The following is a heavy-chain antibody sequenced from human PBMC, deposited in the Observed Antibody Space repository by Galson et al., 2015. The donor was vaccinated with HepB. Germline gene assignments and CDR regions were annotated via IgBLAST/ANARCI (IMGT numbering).Heavy chain of an antibody. CDR1: GYTFTNFG. V-gene: IGHV1-18*01. Sequence: SVKVSCKAFGYTFTNFGVSWVRQAPGQGLEWMGWISPYNGNTNYAQNLQGRVTMTTDTSTSTAYMELRSLRSDDTAVYYCARGGTVPARVPNWFDPWGQGTLVTVSS. CDR3: ARGGTVPARVPNWFDP. J-gene: IGHJ5*02. D-gene: IGHD2-2*01. CDR2: ISPYNGNT.